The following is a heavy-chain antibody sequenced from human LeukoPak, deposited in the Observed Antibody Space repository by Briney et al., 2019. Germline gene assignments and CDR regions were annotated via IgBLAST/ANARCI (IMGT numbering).Heavy chain of an antibody. D-gene: IGHD6-13*01. J-gene: IGHJ4*02. Sequence: ASVKVSCKGSVYTFTSYDINGVRQATGQGREWMGWMNPNSGNTGFAQKFQGGVTMTRTTYISTAYMELRSLRSEDPAVYYCQSVRSLAAAGRWDLGYWGQGTLVTVSS. CDR2: MNPNSGNT. CDR1: VYTFTSYD. CDR3: QSVRSLAAAGRWDLGY. V-gene: IGHV1-8*01.